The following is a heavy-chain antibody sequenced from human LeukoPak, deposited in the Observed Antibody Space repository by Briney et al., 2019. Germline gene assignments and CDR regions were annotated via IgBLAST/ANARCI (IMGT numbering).Heavy chain of an antibody. CDR2: IYYGGST. D-gene: IGHD4-17*01. CDR1: GGSISGGDKY. CDR3: AGGRNGDYDA. J-gene: IGHJ5*02. Sequence: SETLSLTCTVSGGSISGGDKYWTWIRQPLGKGLEWIGYIYYGGSTHYNPSLESRLSISIDTSKNQVSLKMTSVTAADTAVYYCAGGRNGDYDAWGQGTLVTVSS. V-gene: IGHV4-30-4*01.